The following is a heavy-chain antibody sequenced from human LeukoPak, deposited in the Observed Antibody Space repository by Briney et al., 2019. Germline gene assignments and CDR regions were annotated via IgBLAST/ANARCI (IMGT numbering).Heavy chain of an antibody. CDR1: GYTFTGYH. Sequence: ASVKVSCKASGYTFTGYHIHWVRQAPGQGLEWMSSINLNTAGTEYPQKFQGRVTVTWDTPVTTACMELSALTYDDTATYYCAIEPTGSGHPGDVWGQGTMVTVSS. CDR2: INLNTAGT. V-gene: IGHV1-2*02. D-gene: IGHD6-19*01. J-gene: IGHJ3*01. CDR3: AIEPTGSGHPGDV.